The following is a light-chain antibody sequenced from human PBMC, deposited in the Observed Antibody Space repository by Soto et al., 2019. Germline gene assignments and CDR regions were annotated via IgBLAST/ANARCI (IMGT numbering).Light chain of an antibody. V-gene: IGKV3-15*01. Sequence: EIVMTQSPLTLSVSPGESATLSCRASQNIGRNLAWYQQKPGQAPRLLIYRASTRATGIPATFSGSGSGTEFTLTISSLQSEDFAVYHCEQYHSWPLTFGGGTKVEI. CDR1: QNIGRN. J-gene: IGKJ4*01. CDR3: EQYHSWPLT. CDR2: RAS.